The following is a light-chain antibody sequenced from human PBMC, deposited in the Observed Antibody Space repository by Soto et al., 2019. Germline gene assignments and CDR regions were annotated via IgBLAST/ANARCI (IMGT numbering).Light chain of an antibody. CDR3: QHYDNSPWT. V-gene: IGKV3-20*01. CDR1: QSVSSTY. CDR2: GAS. J-gene: IGKJ1*01. Sequence: EIVLTQSPGTLSLSPGERATLSCRASQSVSSTYLAWYQHKPGQAPRLLIYGASSRATGIPDRFSGGGSGTDFTLSISRLEPEDFAVSYCQHYDNSPWTFGQGTKVEIK.